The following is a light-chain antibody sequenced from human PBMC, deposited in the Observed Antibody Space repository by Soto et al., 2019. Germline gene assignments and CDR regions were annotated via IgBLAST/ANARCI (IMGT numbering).Light chain of an antibody. V-gene: IGKV3-20*01. Sequence: EIVLTQSPGTLSLSPGERATLSCRASQNVSSSYLAWYHHKPGQAPRLLIYGSSARATAIPDRFSGSGSGTDFTLTISRPEPEDFAVYYCQQYGSSPWTFGRGTKVEIK. CDR3: QQYGSSPWT. CDR2: GSS. J-gene: IGKJ1*01. CDR1: QNVSSSY.